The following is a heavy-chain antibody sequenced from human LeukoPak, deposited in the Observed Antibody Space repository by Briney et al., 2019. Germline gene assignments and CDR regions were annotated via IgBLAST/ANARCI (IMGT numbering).Heavy chain of an antibody. CDR3: ARGRSITILRGVAISDGFDI. Sequence: GGSLRLSCAPSGFTFSTHGMNWVRQAPGKGLEWVSFIDTATSYKYHAASVKGRFTISRDNAKNSIYLQMNSLRADDTAFYYCARGRSITILRGVAISDGFDIWGQGTMVTVSS. V-gene: IGHV3-21*01. CDR2: IDTATSYK. D-gene: IGHD3-10*01. CDR1: GFTFSTHG. J-gene: IGHJ3*02.